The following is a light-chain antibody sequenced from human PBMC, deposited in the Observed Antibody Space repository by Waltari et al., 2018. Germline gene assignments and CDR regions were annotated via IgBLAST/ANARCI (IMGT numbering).Light chain of an antibody. V-gene: IGLV4-69*01. CDR3: QTGGHGTWV. CDR1: SGHSNNI. J-gene: IGLJ3*02. CDR2: VNSDGSH. Sequence: QLVLTQSPSASASLGASVKLTCTLDSGHSNNIVAWLQRRPEKGPRYLMKVNSDGSHTKGDDLPDRFSGSSSGPGRYLTISSLQSEDEADYYCQTGGHGTWVFGGGTKLTVV.